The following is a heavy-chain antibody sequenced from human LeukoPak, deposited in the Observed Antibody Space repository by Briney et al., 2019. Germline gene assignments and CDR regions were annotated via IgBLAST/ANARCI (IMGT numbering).Heavy chain of an antibody. V-gene: IGHV4-61*01. CDR2: IYYSGST. D-gene: IGHD3-10*01. CDR3: AGGVRGVITSY. J-gene: IGHJ4*02. CDR1: GGSISSGSYY. Sequence: SETLSLTCTVSGGSISSGSYYWSWIRQPPGKGLEWIGYIYYSGSTNYNPSLKSRVTISVDTSKNQFSLKLSSVTAADTAVYYCAGGVRGVITSYWGQGTLVTVSS.